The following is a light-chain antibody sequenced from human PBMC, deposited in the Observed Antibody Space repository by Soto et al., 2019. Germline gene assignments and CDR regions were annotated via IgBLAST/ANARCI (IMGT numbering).Light chain of an antibody. Sequence: QSALTQPASVSGSPGQSITISCTGTSSDVGGYNYVSWYQHHPGKAPKLMIYDVSNRPSGVSNRFSGSKSGNTASLPISGLQAEDEADYYCSSYTSSSTDVFGTGTKVTVL. J-gene: IGLJ1*01. V-gene: IGLV2-14*03. CDR2: DVS. CDR1: SSDVGGYNY. CDR3: SSYTSSSTDV.